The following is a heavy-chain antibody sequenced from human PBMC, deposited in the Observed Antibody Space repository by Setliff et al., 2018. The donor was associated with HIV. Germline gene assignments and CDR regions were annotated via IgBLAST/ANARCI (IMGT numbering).Heavy chain of an antibody. CDR3: ARTYYNFWSGDYYYYGMDV. CDR1: GYTFTSYG. Sequence: ASVKVSCKPSGYTFTSYGLSWVRQAPGQGLEWMGWINPNSGGTNYAQKFQGWVTMTRDTSISTAYMELSRLRSDDTAVYYCARTYYNFWSGDYYYYGMDVWGQGTTVTVSS. J-gene: IGHJ6*02. V-gene: IGHV1-2*04. CDR2: INPNSGGT. D-gene: IGHD3-3*01.